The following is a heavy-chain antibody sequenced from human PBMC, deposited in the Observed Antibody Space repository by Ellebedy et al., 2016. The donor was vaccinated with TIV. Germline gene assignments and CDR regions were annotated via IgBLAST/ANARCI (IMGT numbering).Heavy chain of an antibody. CDR2: LTTGGVT. J-gene: IGHJ4*02. D-gene: IGHD6-19*01. V-gene: IGHV3-23*01. CDR3: ARDAARSGWISDY. Sequence: GESLKISCVASGFTFSTYAMRWFRQAPGKVLEWVSSLTTGGVTFYAESVKDRFTISTDSSKNTLYLQRNSLRVEDTAVYYCARDAARSGWISDYWGQGTLVTVSS. CDR1: GFTFSTYA.